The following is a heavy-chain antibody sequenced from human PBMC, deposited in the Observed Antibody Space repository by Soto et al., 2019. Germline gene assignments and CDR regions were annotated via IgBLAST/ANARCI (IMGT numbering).Heavy chain of an antibody. D-gene: IGHD3-10*01. J-gene: IGHJ3*02. CDR3: ARDSGAALYGEDALDI. CDR2: VSSSIRST. Sequence: QGKLVQSGPEVKKPGASVKVSCTASGYSFSGYDITWVRQAPGQGLEWLGWVSSSIRSTMSAEKLQGRLTMTTDTSTTTVYMDLRGLTSDDTAVYYCARDSGAALYGEDALDIWGQGTMVRVSS. CDR1: GYSFSGYD. V-gene: IGHV1-18*04.